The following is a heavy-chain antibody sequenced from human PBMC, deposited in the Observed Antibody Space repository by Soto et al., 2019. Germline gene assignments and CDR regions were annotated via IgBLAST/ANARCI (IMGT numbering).Heavy chain of an antibody. CDR3: ARDPRYGDYPNWFDP. CDR2: IIPIFGTA. Sequence: SVKVSCKASGGTFSSYAISWVRQAPGQGLEWMGGIIPIFGTANYAQKFQGRVTITADESTSTAYMELSSLRSEDTAVYYCARDPRYGDYPNWFDPWGQGTLVTVSS. D-gene: IGHD4-17*01. V-gene: IGHV1-69*13. CDR1: GGTFSSYA. J-gene: IGHJ5*02.